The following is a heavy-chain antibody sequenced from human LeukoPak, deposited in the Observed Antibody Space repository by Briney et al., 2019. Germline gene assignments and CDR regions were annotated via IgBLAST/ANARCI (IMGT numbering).Heavy chain of an antibody. Sequence: GGSMRLSCAASGFTLSNHWMDWVRQPPGKGLVWVSRISTDGTATIYADSVKGRFTISRDDAKNTLYLQMNSLRAEDTAVYYCARVASSVDDYWGQGTLVTVSS. CDR2: ISTDGTAT. CDR3: ARVASSVDDY. D-gene: IGHD6-19*01. CDR1: GFTLSNHW. J-gene: IGHJ4*02. V-gene: IGHV3-74*01.